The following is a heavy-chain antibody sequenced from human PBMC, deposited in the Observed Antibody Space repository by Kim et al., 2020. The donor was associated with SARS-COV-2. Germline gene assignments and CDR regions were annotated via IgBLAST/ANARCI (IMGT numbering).Heavy chain of an antibody. CDR1: GGSISSSSYY. D-gene: IGHD3-3*01. CDR2: IYYSGST. CDR3: ARGAWRSGYLEGWFDP. Sequence: SETLSLTCTVSGGSISSSSYYWGWIRQPPGKGLEWIGSIYYSGSTYYNPSLKSRVTISVDTSKNQFSLKLSSVTAADTAVYYCARGAWRSGYLEGWFDP. V-gene: IGHV4-39*07. J-gene: IGHJ5*02.